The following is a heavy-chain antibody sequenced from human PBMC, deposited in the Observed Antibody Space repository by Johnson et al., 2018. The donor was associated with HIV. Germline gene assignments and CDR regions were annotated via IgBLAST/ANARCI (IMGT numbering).Heavy chain of an antibody. CDR1: GFTVSSNY. D-gene: IGHD1-14*01. CDR3: TKDRTPEPTASDV. CDR2: INWNGGNI. J-gene: IGHJ3*01. Sequence: VQLVESGGGLVQPGGSLRLSCAASGFTVSSNYMSWVRQVPGKGLEWVSGINWNGGNIGYADYVKGRFSLSRDNAKKSLYLQMNSLRPEDTAVYFCTKDRTPEPTASDVWGQGTIVSVSS. V-gene: IGHV3-20*04.